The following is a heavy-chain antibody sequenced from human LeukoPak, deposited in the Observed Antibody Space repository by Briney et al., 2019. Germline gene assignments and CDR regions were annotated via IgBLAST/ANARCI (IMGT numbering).Heavy chain of an antibody. CDR1: GFTFSSYG. Sequence: GGTLRLSCAASGFTFSSYGMIWVRQAPGKGLEWVSTLSGGGDSTYYADSVKGRFTISRDNSKNTLYLQMNSLRAEDTAVYYCTKRPFSGYFDYWGQGTLVTVSS. CDR3: TKRPFSGYFDY. D-gene: IGHD6-25*01. CDR2: LSGGGDST. J-gene: IGHJ4*02. V-gene: IGHV3-23*01.